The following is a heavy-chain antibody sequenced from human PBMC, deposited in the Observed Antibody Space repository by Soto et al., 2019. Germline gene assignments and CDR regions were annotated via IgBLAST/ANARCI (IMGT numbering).Heavy chain of an antibody. V-gene: IGHV3-7*03. Sequence: GGSLRLSCAASGFTFSSYWMSWVRQAPGKGLEWVANIKQDGSEKYYVDSVKGRFTISRDNAKNSLYPQMNSLRAEDTAVYYCASGPSYYDFWSGYRKDYGMDVWGQGTTVTVSS. CDR1: GFTFSSYW. J-gene: IGHJ6*02. CDR3: ASGPSYYDFWSGYRKDYGMDV. D-gene: IGHD3-3*01. CDR2: IKQDGSEK.